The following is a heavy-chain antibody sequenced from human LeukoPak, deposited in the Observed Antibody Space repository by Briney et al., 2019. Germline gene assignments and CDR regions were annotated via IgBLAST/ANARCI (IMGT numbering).Heavy chain of an antibody. CDR3: ARESEEEVAGIFSFGY. CDR2: IIPIFGTA. D-gene: IGHD6-19*01. CDR1: GGTFSSYA. V-gene: IGHV1-69*13. J-gene: IGHJ4*02. Sequence: GASVEVSCKASGGTFSSYAISWVRQAPGQGLEWMGGIIPIFGTANYAQKFQGRVTITADESTSTAYMELSSLRSEDTAVYYCARESEEEVAGIFSFGYWGQGTLVTVSS.